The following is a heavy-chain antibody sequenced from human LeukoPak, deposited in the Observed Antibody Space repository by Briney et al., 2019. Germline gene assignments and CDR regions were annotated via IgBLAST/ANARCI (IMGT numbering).Heavy chain of an antibody. J-gene: IGHJ4*02. CDR3: AKVRSAVVAAATNY. CDR2: ISGSGGST. CDR1: GFTFSNYA. D-gene: IGHD2-15*01. Sequence: GGSLRLSCAASGFTFSNYAMIWVRQAPGKGLEWVSVISGSGGSTYHADSVKGRFTISRDNSNNTLYLQMNSLRAEDTAIYYCAKVRSAVVAAATNYWGQGTLVTVSS. V-gene: IGHV3-23*01.